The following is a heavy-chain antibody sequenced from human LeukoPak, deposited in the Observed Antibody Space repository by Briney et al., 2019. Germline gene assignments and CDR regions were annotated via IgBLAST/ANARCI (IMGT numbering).Heavy chain of an antibody. CDR1: GFTFSDYY. CDR3: ARDRYNWDDRPDYYFDY. CDR2: ISSSGSTI. V-gene: IGHV3-11*01. J-gene: IGHJ4*02. D-gene: IGHD1-20*01. Sequence: GGSLRLSCAASGFTFSDYYMSWIRQAPGKGLEWVSYISSSGSTIYYADSVKGRFTISRDNAKNSLYLQMNSLRAEDTAVYYCARDRYNWDDRPDYYFDYWGQGTLVTVSS.